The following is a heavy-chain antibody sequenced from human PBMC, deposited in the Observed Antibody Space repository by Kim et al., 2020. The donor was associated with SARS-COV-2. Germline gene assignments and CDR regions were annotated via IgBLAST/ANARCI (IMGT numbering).Heavy chain of an antibody. CDR3: AKLGSPSYYDISYDAFDI. CDR2: ISYDGSNK. D-gene: IGHD3-9*01. Sequence: GGSLRLSCAASGFTFSSYGMHWVRQAPGKGLEWVAVISYDGSNKYYADSVKGRFTISRDNSKNTLYLQMKSLRAEDTAVYYCAKLGSPSYYDISYDAFDIWGQGTMVTVSS. V-gene: IGHV3-30*18. J-gene: IGHJ3*02. CDR1: GFTFSSYG.